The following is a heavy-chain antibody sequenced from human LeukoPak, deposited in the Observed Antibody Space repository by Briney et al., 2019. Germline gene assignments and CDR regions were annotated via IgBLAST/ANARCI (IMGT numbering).Heavy chain of an antibody. Sequence: ASVKVSCKVSGYTLTELSIHWVRHVPGKGLEWMGGFEPEEGEHGETIYAQKSEGRLTLTEDTATDAAYMELVSLTSADTAVYYCATDRLEIYALHIWGQGTVVTVSS. J-gene: IGHJ3*02. CDR2: FEPEEGEHGET. D-gene: IGHD1-1*01. V-gene: IGHV1-24*01. CDR3: ATDRLEIYALHI. CDR1: GYTLTELS.